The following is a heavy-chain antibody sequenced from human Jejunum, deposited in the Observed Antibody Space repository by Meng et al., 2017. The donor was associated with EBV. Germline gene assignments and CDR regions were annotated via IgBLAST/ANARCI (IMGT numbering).Heavy chain of an antibody. J-gene: IGHJ4*02. V-gene: IGHV4-4*02. CDR3: ARVRCSGGSCFYFDY. CDR2: IYHDGSS. Sequence: QVQLQESVPGLVNPSXXLSLTCAVSGGSITSSDWWTWVRQPPGEGLEWIGEIYHDGSSNYSPSLKSRVTILLDKSENHFSLKLNSVTAADTAVYYCARVRCSGGSCFYFDYWGQGALVTVSS. CDR1: GGSITSSDW. D-gene: IGHD2-15*01.